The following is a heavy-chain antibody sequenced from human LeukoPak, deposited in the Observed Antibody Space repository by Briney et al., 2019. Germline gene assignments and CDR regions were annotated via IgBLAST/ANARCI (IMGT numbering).Heavy chain of an antibody. D-gene: IGHD6-13*01. CDR1: GGSISSSSYY. CDR3: ARGWLRQQLWNWFDP. J-gene: IGHJ5*02. Sequence: SETLSLTCTVSGGSISSSSYYWGWIRQPPGKGLEWIGSIYYSGSTYYNPSLKSRVTISVDTSKNQFSLKLSSVTAADTAVYYCARGWLRQQLWNWFDPWGQGTLVTVSS. V-gene: IGHV4-39*07. CDR2: IYYSGST.